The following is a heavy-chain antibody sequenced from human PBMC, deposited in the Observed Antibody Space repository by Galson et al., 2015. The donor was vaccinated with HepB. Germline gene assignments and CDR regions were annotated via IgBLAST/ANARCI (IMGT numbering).Heavy chain of an antibody. CDR1: GYTLTELS. Sequence: SVKVSCKVSGYTLTELSMHWVRQAPGKGLEWMGGFDPEDGETIYAQKFQGRVTMTEDTSTDTAYMELSSLRSEDTAVYYCATDSEDSSGYYYVHAFDIWGQGTMVTVSS. CDR2: FDPEDGET. V-gene: IGHV1-24*01. CDR3: ATDSEDSSGYYYVHAFDI. J-gene: IGHJ3*02. D-gene: IGHD3-22*01.